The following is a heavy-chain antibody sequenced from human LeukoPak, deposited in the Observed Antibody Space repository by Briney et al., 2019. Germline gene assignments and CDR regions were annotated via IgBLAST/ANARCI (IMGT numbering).Heavy chain of an antibody. Sequence: SETLSLTCGVYGGSLSDFYWTWIRQPPGKGLEWIGEINHSGSTNYNPSLKSRVTISVDTSKSQFSLKLSSVTAADTAVYYCARDGENPHYDYWGQGTLVTVSS. J-gene: IGHJ4*02. CDR2: INHSGST. D-gene: IGHD3-10*01. CDR3: ARDGENPHYDY. V-gene: IGHV4-34*01. CDR1: GGSLSDFY.